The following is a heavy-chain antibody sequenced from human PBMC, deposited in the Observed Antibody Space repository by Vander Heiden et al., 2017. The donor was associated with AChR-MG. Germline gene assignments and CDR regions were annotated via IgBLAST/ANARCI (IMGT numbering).Heavy chain of an antibody. Sequence: QVQLVESGGGVVQPGRSLRLSCAAARLTFSSYGMHWVRQAPGKGLEWVGVISYDGSNKYYADSVKGRFTISRDNSKNTLYLQMNSLRAEDTTVYYCAKGDCGGDCYLGGFDYWGQGTLVTVSS. CDR3: AKGDCGGDCYLGGFDY. J-gene: IGHJ4*02. V-gene: IGHV3-30*18. CDR1: RLTFSSYG. D-gene: IGHD2-21*02. CDR2: ISYDGSNK.